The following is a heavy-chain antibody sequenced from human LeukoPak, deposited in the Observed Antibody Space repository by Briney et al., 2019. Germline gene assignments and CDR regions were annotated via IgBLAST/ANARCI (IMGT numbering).Heavy chain of an antibody. CDR3: AREVYDSSGSYYFDY. V-gene: IGHV3-13*01. CDR1: GFIFSTHN. J-gene: IGHJ4*02. CDR2: IGTAGDT. D-gene: IGHD3-22*01. Sequence: PGGSLRLSCAASGFIFSTHNMNWVRQAPGKGLEWVSAIGTAGDTYYPGSVKGRFTISRENAKNSLYLQMNSLRAGDTAVYYCAREVYDSSGSYYFDYWGQGTLVTVS.